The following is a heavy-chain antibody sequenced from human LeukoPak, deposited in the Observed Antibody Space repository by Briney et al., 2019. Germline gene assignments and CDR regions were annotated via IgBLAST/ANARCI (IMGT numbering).Heavy chain of an antibody. D-gene: IGHD5-12*01. Sequence: VASVKVSCKVSGYTLTELSMHWVRQAPGKGLEWMGGFDPEDGETIYAQKFQGRVTMTRDTSISTAYMELSRLRSDDTAVYYCARADHIVATTFDYWGQGTLVTVSS. CDR3: ARADHIVATTFDY. V-gene: IGHV1-24*01. CDR1: GYTLTELS. J-gene: IGHJ4*02. CDR2: FDPEDGET.